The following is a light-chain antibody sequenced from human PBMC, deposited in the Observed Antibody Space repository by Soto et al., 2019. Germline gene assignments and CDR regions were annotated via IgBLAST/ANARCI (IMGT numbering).Light chain of an antibody. V-gene: IGKV3-20*01. CDR1: QSVSSSY. CDR2: GAS. CDR3: QQYGSSPGT. Sequence: EIVLTHSPGTLSLSPGERATLSCRASQSVSSSYLAWYQQKPGQAPRLLIYGASSRATGIPDRFSGSGSGTDFTLTMSRLEPEDFAVYYGQQYGSSPGTFGQGTKVEIK. J-gene: IGKJ1*01.